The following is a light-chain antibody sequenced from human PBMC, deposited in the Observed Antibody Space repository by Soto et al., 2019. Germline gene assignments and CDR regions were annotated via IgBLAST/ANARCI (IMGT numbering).Light chain of an antibody. V-gene: IGLV2-11*01. CDR3: CSYTGSYNCV. CDR1: SSAFGGYNY. CDR2: DVS. J-gene: IGLJ2*01. Sequence: QSALTQPRSVSGSPGQSVSISCTGTSSAFGGYNYVSWYQHHPGKAPKLLIYDVSVRSSGVPDRFSGSRSGITASLIISGLKAEDEANYYFCSYTGSYNCVFGGGTKLAVL.